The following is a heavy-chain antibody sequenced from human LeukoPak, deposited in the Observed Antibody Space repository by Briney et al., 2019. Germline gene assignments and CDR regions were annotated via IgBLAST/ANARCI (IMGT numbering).Heavy chain of an antibody. CDR1: GFTFSSYW. J-gene: IGHJ4*02. Sequence: GGSLRLSCAASGFTFSSYWMSWVRHAPGKGLEWVANIKQDGSEKYYVDSVKGRFTISRDNAKSSLSLQMNSLRAEDTAVYYCARDGALGTFDYWGQGTLVTVSS. D-gene: IGHD7-27*01. V-gene: IGHV3-7*01. CDR2: IKQDGSEK. CDR3: ARDGALGTFDY.